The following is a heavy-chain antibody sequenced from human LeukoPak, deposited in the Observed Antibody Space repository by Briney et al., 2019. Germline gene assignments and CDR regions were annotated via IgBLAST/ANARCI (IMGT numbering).Heavy chain of an antibody. V-gene: IGHV3-30*18. CDR1: GFTFSSYG. J-gene: IGHJ4*02. D-gene: IGHD3-3*01. CDR2: ISYDGTNK. CDR3: AKDLNYDFWSGLGN. Sequence: GRSLRLSCAVSGFTFSSYGMHWVRQAPGKGLELIAVISYDGTNKYYADSVKGRFTISRDNSKNTLYMQMNSLRAEDAAVYYCAKDLNYDFWSGLGNWGQGTLVTVSS.